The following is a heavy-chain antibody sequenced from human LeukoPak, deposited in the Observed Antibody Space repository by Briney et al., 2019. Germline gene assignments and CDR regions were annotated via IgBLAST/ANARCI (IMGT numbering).Heavy chain of an antibody. V-gene: IGHV3-23*01. Sequence: GGSLRLSCAASGFTFSSYAMSWVRQAPGKGLEWVSAISGSGGSTYYADSVKGRFTISRDNSKNTLYLQMNSLRAEDTAVYYCAKDLDSYGWKGNFDYWGQGTLVTVSS. CDR1: GFTFSSYA. CDR2: ISGSGGST. CDR3: AKDLDSYGWKGNFDY. J-gene: IGHJ4*02. D-gene: IGHD5-18*01.